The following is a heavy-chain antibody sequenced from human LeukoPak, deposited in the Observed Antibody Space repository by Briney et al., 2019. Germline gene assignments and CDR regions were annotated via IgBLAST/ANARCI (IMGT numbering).Heavy chain of an antibody. V-gene: IGHV1-69*01. CDR2: IIPIFGTA. D-gene: IGHD2-2*01. CDR1: GGTFSSYA. CDR3: AVVVVPAATRDYYYYYMDV. Sequence: ASVKVSCKASGGTFSSYAISWVRQAPGQGLEWMGGIIPIFGTANYAQKFQGRVTITADESTSTAYMELSSLRSEDTAVYYCAVVVVPAATRDYYYYYMDVWGKGTTVTVSS. J-gene: IGHJ6*03.